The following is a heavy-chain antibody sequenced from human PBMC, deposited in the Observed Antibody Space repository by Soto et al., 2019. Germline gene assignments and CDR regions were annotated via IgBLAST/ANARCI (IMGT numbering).Heavy chain of an antibody. Sequence: GGSLRLSCAASGFTVSSNYMSWVRQAPGKGLEWVSVIYSGGSTYYADSVKGRFTISRDNSKNTLYLQMNSLRAEDTAVYYCAKDVQQWLGGGYYYWGQGTLVTVSS. D-gene: IGHD6-19*01. J-gene: IGHJ4*02. V-gene: IGHV3-53*01. CDR2: IYSGGST. CDR1: GFTVSSNY. CDR3: AKDVQQWLGGGYYY.